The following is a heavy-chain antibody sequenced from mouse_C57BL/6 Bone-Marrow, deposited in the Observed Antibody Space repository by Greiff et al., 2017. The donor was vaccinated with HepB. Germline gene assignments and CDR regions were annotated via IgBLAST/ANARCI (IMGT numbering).Heavy chain of an antibody. CDR2: IDPSDSYT. CDR3: ARPCYYGSSIWYFDV. Sequence: QVQLQQPGAELVMPGASVKLSCKASGYTFTSYWMHWVKQRPGQGLEWIGEIDPSDSYTNYNQKFKGKSTLTVDKSSSTAYMQLSSLTSEDSAVYYCARPCYYGSSIWYFDVWGTGTMVTVSS. V-gene: IGHV1-69*01. J-gene: IGHJ1*03. D-gene: IGHD1-1*01. CDR1: GYTFTSYW.